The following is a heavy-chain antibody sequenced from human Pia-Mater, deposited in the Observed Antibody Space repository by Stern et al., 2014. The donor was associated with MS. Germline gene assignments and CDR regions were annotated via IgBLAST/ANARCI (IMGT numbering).Heavy chain of an antibody. V-gene: IGHV1-69*01. J-gene: IGHJ1*01. CDR2: LIIIFDTA. CDR1: GGTFSNYA. D-gene: IGHD3-22*01. Sequence: MPLVESGPEVKKPGSSVKVSCKASGGTFSNYAISWVRQAPGQGLEWMGGLIIIFDTANYAQKFQGRVTISADESTSTAYMELSSLRSEDTAVYYCARASERSGYYPDYFQYWGQGTPVTVSS. CDR3: ARASERSGYYPDYFQY.